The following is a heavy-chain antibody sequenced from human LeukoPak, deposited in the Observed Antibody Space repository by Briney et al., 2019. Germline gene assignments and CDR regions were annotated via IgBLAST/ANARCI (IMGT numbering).Heavy chain of an antibody. D-gene: IGHD3-3*01. CDR2: IYYSGST. J-gene: IGHJ4*02. CDR3: ARQAISITIFGVVIAYFDY. CDR1: GGSISSSSYY. V-gene: IGHV4-39*01. Sequence: PSETLSLTCTVSGGSISSSSYYWGWIRQPPGKGLEWIGSIYYSGSTYYNPSLKSRVTITVDTSKNQFSLKLSSVTAADTAVYYCARQAISITIFGVVIAYFDYWGQGTLVTVS.